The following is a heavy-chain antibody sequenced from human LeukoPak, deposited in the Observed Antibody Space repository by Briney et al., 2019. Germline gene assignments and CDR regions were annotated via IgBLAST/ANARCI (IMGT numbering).Heavy chain of an antibody. CDR2: IGQDGGEK. Sequence: GGSLRLSCAASGFTFSNYWMTWVRQAPGKGLEWVANIGQDGGEKYYVDSVKGRFTISRDNTKHSLYLQMNSLGAEDTALYYCARLRGGGYWDRGTVATVSS. J-gene: IGHJ4*02. D-gene: IGHD3-22*01. CDR3: ARLRGGGY. V-gene: IGHV3-7*01. CDR1: GFTFSNYW.